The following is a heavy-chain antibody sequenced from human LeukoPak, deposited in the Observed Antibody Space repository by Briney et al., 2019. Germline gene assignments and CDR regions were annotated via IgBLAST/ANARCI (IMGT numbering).Heavy chain of an antibody. J-gene: IGHJ6*02. CDR1: GGTFSGYY. CDR3: ARKRVEDTAMASGYYYYYGMDV. Sequence: SETLSLTCAVSGGTFSGYYWSWIRQPPGKGLEWIGEINHSGSTNYNPSLKSRVTISVDTSKYQFSLKLSSVTAADTAVYYCARKRVEDTAMASGYYYYYGMDVWGQGTTVTVSS. CDR2: INHSGST. D-gene: IGHD5-18*01. V-gene: IGHV4-34*01.